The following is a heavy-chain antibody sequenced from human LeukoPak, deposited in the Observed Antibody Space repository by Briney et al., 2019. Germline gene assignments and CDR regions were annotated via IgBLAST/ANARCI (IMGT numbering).Heavy chain of an antibody. Sequence: SETLSLTCNVSGGSISSGDKYWSWIRQPPWKGLEWIGYIYYSGSTYYNPSLKSRLTISVDTSENQFSLHLTSVTAADTAVYFCARVTRWAGLDFWGQGTLVTVSS. V-gene: IGHV4-30-4*01. D-gene: IGHD2-21*02. CDR1: GGSISSGDKY. J-gene: IGHJ4*02. CDR3: ARVTRWAGLDF. CDR2: IYYSGST.